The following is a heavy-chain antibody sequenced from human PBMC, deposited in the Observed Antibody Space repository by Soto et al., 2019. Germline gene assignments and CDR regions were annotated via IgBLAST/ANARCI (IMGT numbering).Heavy chain of an antibody. V-gene: IGHV4-59*01. CDR2: IYYSGST. Sequence: SETLSLTCTVSGGSISSYYWSWIRQPPGKGLEWIGYIYYSGSTNYNPSLKSRVTISVDTSKNQFSLKLSSVTAADTAVYYCARVARASGWFGVDYRGQGTLVTVSS. J-gene: IGHJ4*02. CDR3: ARVARASGWFGVDY. D-gene: IGHD6-19*01. CDR1: GGSISSYY.